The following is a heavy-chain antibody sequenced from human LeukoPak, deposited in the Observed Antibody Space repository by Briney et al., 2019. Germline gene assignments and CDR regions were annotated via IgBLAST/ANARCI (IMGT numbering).Heavy chain of an antibody. CDR1: GYTFTSYD. V-gene: IGHV1-8*01. CDR2: MNPNSGNT. D-gene: IGHD2-2*01. CDR3: ARARSSTVYYYYYMDV. J-gene: IGHJ6*03. Sequence: GASVKVSCKASGYTFTSYDINWVRQPTGQGLEWMGWMNPNSGNTGYAQKFQGRVTMTRNTSISTAYMELSSLRSEDTAVCYCARARSSTVYYYYYMDVWGKGTTVTVSS.